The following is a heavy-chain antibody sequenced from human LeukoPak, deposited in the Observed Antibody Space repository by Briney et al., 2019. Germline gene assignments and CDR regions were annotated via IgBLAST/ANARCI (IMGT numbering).Heavy chain of an antibody. J-gene: IGHJ3*02. Sequence: PSETLSLTCTVSGGSISSSSYYWGWIRQPPGKGLEWIGSIYYSGSTYYSPSLKSRVTISVDTSKNQFSLKLSSVTAADTAVYYCARRHVDTAMDDAFDIWGQGTMVTVSS. CDR3: ARRHVDTAMDDAFDI. V-gene: IGHV4-39*01. D-gene: IGHD5-18*01. CDR2: IYYSGST. CDR1: GGSISSSSYY.